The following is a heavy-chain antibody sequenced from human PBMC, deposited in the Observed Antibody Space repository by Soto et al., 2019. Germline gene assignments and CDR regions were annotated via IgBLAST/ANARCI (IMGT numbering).Heavy chain of an antibody. CDR1: GFTFSSYW. J-gene: IGHJ5*02. CDR2: ISIDGSST. D-gene: IGHD3-10*01. V-gene: IGHV3-74*01. Sequence: PGGSLRLSCAASGFTFSSYWMHWVRQAPGKGLVWVSRISIDGSSTIYADSVKGRFTISRDNAKNTLYLQMNRLRAEDPALYYCVRDYMLRGRESNWFYXRGQEALDTASX. CDR3: VRDYMLRGRESNWFYX.